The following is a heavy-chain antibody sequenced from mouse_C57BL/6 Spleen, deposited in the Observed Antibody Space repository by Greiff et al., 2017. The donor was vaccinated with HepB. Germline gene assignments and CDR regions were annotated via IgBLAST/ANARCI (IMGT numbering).Heavy chain of an antibody. D-gene: IGHD2-4*01. J-gene: IGHJ2*01. CDR1: GFSLSTSGMG. CDR2: IYWDDDK. V-gene: IGHV8-12*01. CDR3: ARMGGDYDDYFDY. Sequence: QVQLQQSGPGILQSSQTLSLTCSFSGFSLSTSGMGVSWIRQPSGKGLEWLAHIYWDDDKRYNPSLKSRLTISKDTSRNQVFLKITSVDTADTATYYCARMGGDYDDYFDYWGQGTTLTVSS.